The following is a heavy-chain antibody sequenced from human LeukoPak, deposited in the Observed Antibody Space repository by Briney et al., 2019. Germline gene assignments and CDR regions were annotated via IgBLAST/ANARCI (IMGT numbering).Heavy chain of an antibody. J-gene: IGHJ6*03. CDR3: ARSPFTYYYMDV. Sequence: GESLNISFKGSGYSFTSYWSGWLRQMPGKGLEWIGIIYPVDSDTRYSPSFQGHVTISADNSISTSYLQWSSLKASDTAMYYCARSPFTYYYMDVWGKGTTVTVSS. V-gene: IGHV5-51*01. CDR1: GYSFTSYW. CDR2: IYPVDSDT.